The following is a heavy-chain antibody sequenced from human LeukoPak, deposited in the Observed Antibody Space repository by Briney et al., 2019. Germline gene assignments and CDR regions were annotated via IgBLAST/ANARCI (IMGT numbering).Heavy chain of an antibody. D-gene: IGHD1-26*01. CDR1: GGSFSGYY. CDR2: INHSGST. Sequence: SETLSLTCAVYGGSFSGYYWSWICQPPGKGLEWIGEINHSGSTNYNPSLKSRVTISVDTSKNQFSLKLSSVTAADTAVYYCARCREGYYYYMDVWGKGTTVTVSS. CDR3: ARCREGYYYYMDV. V-gene: IGHV4-34*01. J-gene: IGHJ6*03.